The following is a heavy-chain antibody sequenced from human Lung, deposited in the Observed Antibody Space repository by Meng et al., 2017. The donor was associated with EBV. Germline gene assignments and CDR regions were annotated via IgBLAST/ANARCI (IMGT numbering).Heavy chain of an antibody. Sequence: QTPLKESGPTLVKPTQTLTLTCTLSGFSLSTSEVGVGWIRQPPGKALEWLAVIYWDDDKRYSPSLKSRLTITKDTSKNQVVLTLTNMDPVDTATYYCALFTRSWFDPWGQGTLVTVSS. CDR3: ALFTRSWFDP. CDR2: IYWDDDK. J-gene: IGHJ5*02. V-gene: IGHV2-5*02. CDR1: GFSLSTSEVG. D-gene: IGHD2-2*01.